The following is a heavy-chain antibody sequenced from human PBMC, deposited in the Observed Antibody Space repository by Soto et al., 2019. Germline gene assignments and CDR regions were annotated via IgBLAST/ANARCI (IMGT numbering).Heavy chain of an antibody. D-gene: IGHD3-10*01. Sequence: VGSLRLSCAASGFTFSSYGMHWVRQAPGKGLEWVAVISYDGSNKYYADSVKGRFTISRDNSKNTLYLQMNSLRAEDTAVYYCAKAGYYYGSGSYYPDYGMDVWGQGTTVTVSS. CDR1: GFTFSSYG. J-gene: IGHJ6*02. V-gene: IGHV3-30*18. CDR3: AKAGYYYGSGSYYPDYGMDV. CDR2: ISYDGSNK.